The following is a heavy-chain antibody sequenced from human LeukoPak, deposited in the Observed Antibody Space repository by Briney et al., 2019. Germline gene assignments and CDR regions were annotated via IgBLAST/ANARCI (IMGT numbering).Heavy chain of an antibody. J-gene: IGHJ6*02. Sequence: GGSLRLSCAASGFTFSDYWMHWVRQDPRKGLVWASRINGDGRNINYADSVRGRFTISRDNAKNTLYLQMNTLRVEDTAVYYCTRDLMDYDVSTGLHHYYMDVWGQGTTVTVSS. CDR2: INGDGRNI. D-gene: IGHD3-9*01. CDR3: TRDLMDYDVSTGLHHYYMDV. V-gene: IGHV3-74*01. CDR1: GFTFSDYW.